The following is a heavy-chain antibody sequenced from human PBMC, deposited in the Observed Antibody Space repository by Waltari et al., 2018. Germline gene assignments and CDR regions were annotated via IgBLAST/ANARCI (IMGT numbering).Heavy chain of an antibody. CDR2: IRSKAYGGTT. CDR3: TSNGPRQQLEYWYFDL. CDR1: GFTFGAYA. Sequence: EVQLVESGGGLVQPGRSLRLSCTASGFTFGAYAMSWFRQAPCKGLEGLGFIRSKAYGGTTEYAASVKGRFTISRDDSKSIAYLQMNSLKTEDTAVYYCTSNGPRQQLEYWYFDLWGRGTLVTVSS. V-gene: IGHV3-49*03. D-gene: IGHD6-13*01. J-gene: IGHJ2*01.